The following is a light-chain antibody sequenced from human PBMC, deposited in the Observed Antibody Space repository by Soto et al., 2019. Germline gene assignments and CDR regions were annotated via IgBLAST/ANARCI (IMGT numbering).Light chain of an antibody. Sequence: QSALTQPPSASGSPGQSVTISCTGTSSDVGDYNYVSWYQQHPGKAPKLMIYEVSKRPSGVPDRFSGSKSGNTASLTVSGPQAEDEADYYCSSYAGNLYVFGTGTKLTVL. V-gene: IGLV2-8*01. CDR2: EVS. CDR1: SSDVGDYNY. CDR3: SSYAGNLYV. J-gene: IGLJ1*01.